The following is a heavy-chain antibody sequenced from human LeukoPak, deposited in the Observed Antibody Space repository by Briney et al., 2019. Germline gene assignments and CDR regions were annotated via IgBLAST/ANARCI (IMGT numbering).Heavy chain of an antibody. D-gene: IGHD3-22*01. CDR3: ARGGDSRPIGGGGGY. V-gene: IGHV3-7*01. CDR1: GFTFSSYW. J-gene: IGHJ4*02. Sequence: GGSLRLSCAASGFTFSSYWMSWVRQAPGKGLEWVANIKQDGSEKYYVDSVKGRFTISRDNAKNSLYLQMNSLRAEDTAGDHCARGGDSRPIGGGGGYWGQGTLVTVSS. CDR2: IKQDGSEK.